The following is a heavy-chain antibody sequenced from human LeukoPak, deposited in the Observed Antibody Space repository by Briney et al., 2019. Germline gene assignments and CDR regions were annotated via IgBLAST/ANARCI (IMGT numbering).Heavy chain of an antibody. V-gene: IGHV4-34*01. CDR3: ASKSDCGGDCYFDY. J-gene: IGHJ4*02. Sequence: PSETLSLTCSVYGGSFSGYYWSWIRQPPGKGLEWIGEINHSGSTNYNPSLKSRVTISVDKSKNQFSLKLSSVTAADTAVYYCASKSDCGGDCYFDYWGQGTLVTVSS. CDR2: INHSGST. D-gene: IGHD2-21*02. CDR1: GGSFSGYY.